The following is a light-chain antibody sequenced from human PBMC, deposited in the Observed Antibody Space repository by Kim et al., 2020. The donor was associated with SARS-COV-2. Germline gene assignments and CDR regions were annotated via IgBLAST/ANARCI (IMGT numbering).Light chain of an antibody. CDR2: EVS. Sequence: QSALTQPPSASGSPGQSITISCTGTSSDVGGHNFVSWYQQHPGKVPKLMIYEVSQRPSGVPDRFSGSKSGNTASLTVSGLQAEDEADYYCSSYADSSNLVFGGGTQLTVL. J-gene: IGLJ3*02. V-gene: IGLV2-8*01. CDR3: SSYADSSNLV. CDR1: SSDVGGHNF.